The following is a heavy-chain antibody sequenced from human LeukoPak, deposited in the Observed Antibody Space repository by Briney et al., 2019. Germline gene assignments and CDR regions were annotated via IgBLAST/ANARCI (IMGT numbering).Heavy chain of an antibody. CDR2: INHSGST. J-gene: IGHJ4*02. CDR3: ASYPLSAYYYDSSGPDPLDY. V-gene: IGHV4-34*01. D-gene: IGHD3-22*01. CDR1: GGSFSGYY. Sequence: PSETLSLTCAVYGGSFSGYYWSWIRQPPGKGLEWIGEINHSGSTNYNPSLKSRVTISVDTSKNQFSLKLSSVTAADTAVYYCASYPLSAYYYDSSGPDPLDYWGQGTLVTVSS.